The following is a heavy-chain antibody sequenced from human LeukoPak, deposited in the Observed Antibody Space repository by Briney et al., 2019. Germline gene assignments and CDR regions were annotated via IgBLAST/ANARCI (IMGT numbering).Heavy chain of an antibody. CDR2: IKQDGSEK. CDR1: RFTISAYW. J-gene: IGHJ6*02. CDR3: ARPLDV. Sequence: GGSLRLSCAASRFTISAYWMSWVSQARGKGLEWVANIKQDGSEKYYVDSVKGRFTISRDNAKNSLYLQMNNLRAEDTAVYYCARPLDVWGRGTTVTVSS. V-gene: IGHV3-7*01.